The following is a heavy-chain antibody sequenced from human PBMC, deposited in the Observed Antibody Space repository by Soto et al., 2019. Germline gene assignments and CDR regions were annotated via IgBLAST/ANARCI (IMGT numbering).Heavy chain of an antibody. CDR3: ARQLGIAAALFDY. Sequence: SETLSLTCTVSGGSISSSSYYWGWIRQPPGKGLEWIGSIYYSGSTYYNPSLKSRVTISVDTSKNQFSLKLSSVTAADTAVYYCARQLGIAAALFDYWGQGTLVTVSS. J-gene: IGHJ4*02. D-gene: IGHD6-13*01. V-gene: IGHV4-39*01. CDR1: GGSISSSSYY. CDR2: IYYSGST.